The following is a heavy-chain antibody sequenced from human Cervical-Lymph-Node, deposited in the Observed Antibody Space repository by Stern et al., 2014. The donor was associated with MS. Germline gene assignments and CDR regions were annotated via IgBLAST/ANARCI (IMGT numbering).Heavy chain of an antibody. CDR1: GFIFSNYG. Sequence: VHLVESGGGVVQPGRSLRLSCAASGFIFSNYGMNWVRQVPGKGLEWVAVIWYDGRNKYYADSVKGRFTISRDNSKNTLYLQMNSLRVEDTAVYYCARERGASSGYFVVEDAFNIWGRGTMVTVSS. D-gene: IGHD3-22*01. CDR2: IWYDGRNK. CDR3: ARERGASSGYFVVEDAFNI. V-gene: IGHV3-33*01. J-gene: IGHJ3*02.